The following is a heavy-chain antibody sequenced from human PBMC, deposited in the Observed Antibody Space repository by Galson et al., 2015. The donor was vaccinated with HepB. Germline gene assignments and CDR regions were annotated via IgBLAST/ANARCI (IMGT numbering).Heavy chain of an antibody. CDR2: ISGSSSSI. CDR3: ARDPTVGAY. J-gene: IGHJ4*02. V-gene: IGHV3-48*02. CDR1: GFTFSSYS. Sequence: SLRLSCAASGFTFSSYSMNWVRQAPERGPEWVAFISGSSSSIRYADSVKGRFSISRDNAKNSLYLHMNSLRDEDTAVYYCARDPTVGAYWGQGTLVTVSS. D-gene: IGHD3-16*01.